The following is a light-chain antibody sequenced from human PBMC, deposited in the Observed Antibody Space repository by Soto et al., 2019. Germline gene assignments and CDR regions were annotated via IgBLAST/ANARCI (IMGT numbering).Light chain of an antibody. J-gene: IGKJ3*01. V-gene: IGKV3-20*01. Sequence: EIVLTQSPGTLSLSPGERATLSCRASQSVSSNYLTWYQQKPGQAPRLLIYGASSRATGIPDRFSGSGSGTDFTLTISRLEPEDFAVYYCQQYGSSPFTFGPGTKVVFK. CDR3: QQYGSSPFT. CDR2: GAS. CDR1: QSVSSNY.